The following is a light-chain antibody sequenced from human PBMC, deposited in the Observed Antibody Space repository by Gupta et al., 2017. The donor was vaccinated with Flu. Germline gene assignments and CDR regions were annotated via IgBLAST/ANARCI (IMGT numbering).Light chain of an antibody. CDR1: QSIIIY. J-gene: IGKJ2*03. V-gene: IGKV1-39*01. CDR2: AAS. Sequence: QLTQSPPSLFASVGDRVTITCRASQSIIIYLNWYQQKPGKAPKLLIYAASSLQSGVPTRFIGSGCAADFSLTISSLLPDAVATYHCQQSYSTPRHSFGQGTKLEIK. CDR3: QQSYSTPRHS.